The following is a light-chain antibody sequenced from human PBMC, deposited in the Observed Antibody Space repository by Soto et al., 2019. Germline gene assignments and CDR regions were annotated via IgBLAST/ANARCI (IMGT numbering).Light chain of an antibody. V-gene: IGLV1-40*01. Sequence: QSVLTQPPSVSGAPGQRVTISCTGSSSNIGTGYDVHWYQQLPGTAPKLLIYNNINRPSGVPDRFSGSKSGTSVSLAITGLQAEDEADYYCQSYDSSLSGVVFGGGTKLTVL. CDR2: NNI. CDR3: QSYDSSLSGVV. J-gene: IGLJ2*01. CDR1: SSNIGTGYD.